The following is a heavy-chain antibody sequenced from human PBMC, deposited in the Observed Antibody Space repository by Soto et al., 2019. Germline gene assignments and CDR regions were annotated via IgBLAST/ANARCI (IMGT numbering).Heavy chain of an antibody. D-gene: IGHD6-13*01. CDR1: GGSISSYY. V-gene: IGHV4-59*01. Sequence: SDTLSLTCTVSGGSISSYYWSWIRQPPGKGLEWIGYIYYSGSTNYNPSLKSRVTISVDTSKNQFSLKLSSVTAADTAVYYCATDTAAAGYYYYGMDVWGQGTTVTVSS. CDR3: ATDTAAAGYYYYGMDV. J-gene: IGHJ6*02. CDR2: IYYSGST.